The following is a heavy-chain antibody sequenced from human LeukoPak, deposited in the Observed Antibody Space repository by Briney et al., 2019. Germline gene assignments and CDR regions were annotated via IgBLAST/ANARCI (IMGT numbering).Heavy chain of an antibody. J-gene: IGHJ4*02. D-gene: IGHD4-17*01. CDR3: ARESGDDYGLPLYYFDY. CDR2: IYYSGST. V-gene: IGHV4-59*12. CDR1: GGSISSYY. Sequence: TSETLSLTCTVSGGSISSYYWSWIRQPPGKGLEWIGYIYYSGSTNYNPSLKSRVTISVDTSKNQFSLKLSSVTAAGTAVYYCARESGDDYGLPLYYFDYWGQGTLVTVSS.